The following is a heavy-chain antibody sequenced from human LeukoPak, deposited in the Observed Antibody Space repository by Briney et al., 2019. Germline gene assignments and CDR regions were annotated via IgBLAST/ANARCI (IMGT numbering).Heavy chain of an antibody. J-gene: IGHJ6*02. Sequence: GGSLRLSCAASGFTFSSYDMHWVRRATGKGLEWVSAIGTADDTYYPGSVKGRFTISRENAKNSLYLQMNSLRAGDTAVYYCARVRDNYYDSSGPNYGMDVWGQGTTVTVSS. CDR3: ARVRDNYYDSSGPNYGMDV. CDR2: IGTADDT. V-gene: IGHV3-13*01. CDR1: GFTFSSYD. D-gene: IGHD3-22*01.